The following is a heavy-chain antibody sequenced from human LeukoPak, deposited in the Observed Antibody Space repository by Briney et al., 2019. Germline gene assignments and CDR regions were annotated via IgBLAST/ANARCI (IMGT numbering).Heavy chain of an antibody. V-gene: IGHV1-69*04. CDR3: ARASYDSSGYCFDY. CDR2: IIPILGIA. J-gene: IGHJ4*02. CDR1: GGTFSSYA. D-gene: IGHD3-22*01. Sequence: GASVKVSCKASGGTFSSYAISWVRQAPGQGLEWMGRIIPILGIANYAQKFQGRVTITADKSTSTAYMELSSLRSEDTAVYYCARASYDSSGYCFDYWGQGTLVTVSS.